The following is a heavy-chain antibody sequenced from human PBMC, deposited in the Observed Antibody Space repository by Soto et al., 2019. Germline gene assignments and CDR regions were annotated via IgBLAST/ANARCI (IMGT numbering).Heavy chain of an antibody. CDR2: IWYDGSNK. D-gene: IGHD2-21*02. V-gene: IGHV3-33*01. CDR1: GFTFSSYG. Sequence: QPGGSLRLSCAASGFTFSSYGMHWVRQAPGKGLEWVAVIWYDGSNKYYADSVKGRFTISRDNSKNTLYLQMNSLRAEDTAVYYCARDLRAIVAVVTAPKYYFDYWGQGTLVTVSS. J-gene: IGHJ4*02. CDR3: ARDLRAIVAVVTAPKYYFDY.